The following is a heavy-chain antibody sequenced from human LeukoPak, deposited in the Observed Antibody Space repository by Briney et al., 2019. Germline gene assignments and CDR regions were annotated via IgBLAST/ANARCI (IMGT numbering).Heavy chain of an antibody. J-gene: IGHJ5*02. Sequence: ASVKVSCKASGYTFTSYDINWVRQATGQGLEWMGWMNPNSGNTGYAQKFQGRVTMTRNTSISTAYMELSSLRSEDTAVYYCARGKDYDFWSGYYLWFDPWGQGTLVTVSS. V-gene: IGHV1-8*01. CDR1: GYTFTSYD. CDR3: ARGKDYDFWSGYYLWFDP. D-gene: IGHD3-3*01. CDR2: MNPNSGNT.